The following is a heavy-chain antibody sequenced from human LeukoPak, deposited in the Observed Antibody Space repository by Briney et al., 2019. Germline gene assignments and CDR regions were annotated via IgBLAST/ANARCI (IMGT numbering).Heavy chain of an antibody. CDR1: GFTFSTYA. CDR3: ARQLGYCSDGSCYFDY. Sequence: GGSLRLSCAASGFTFSTYALSWVRQAPGRGLEWVSSISANCGSTYSADSVKGRFSFSRDNSKNTLHLQMNSLRAEDTAVYHCARQLGYCSDGSCYFDYWGQGTLVTVSS. CDR2: ISANCGST. J-gene: IGHJ4*02. V-gene: IGHV3-23*01. D-gene: IGHD2-15*01.